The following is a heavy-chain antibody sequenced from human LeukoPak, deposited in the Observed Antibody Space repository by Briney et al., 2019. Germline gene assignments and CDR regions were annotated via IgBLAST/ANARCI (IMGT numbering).Heavy chain of an antibody. V-gene: IGHV3-69-1*01. J-gene: IGHJ4*01. CDR3: ARQLGYCAAGTCYFDS. CDR1: GFAISTYA. Sequence: GGSLRLSCAASGFAISTYAMAWVRQAPGXXXXXXSSLSSGRSPSYSDSLEGRLTMSSDNARNTLYLQMDNLRGEDTAMYYCARQLGYCAAGTCYFDSWGHGTQVTVSS. D-gene: IGHD2-8*02. CDR2: LSSGRSP.